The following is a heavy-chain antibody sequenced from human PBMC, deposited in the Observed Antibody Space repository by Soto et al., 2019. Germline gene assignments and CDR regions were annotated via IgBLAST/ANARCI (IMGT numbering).Heavy chain of an antibody. J-gene: IGHJ6*02. CDR1: GFTFSSYA. CDR3: AKTQTTESTVYYYYYGMDV. D-gene: IGHD4-4*01. Sequence: GGSLRLSCAASGFTFSSYAMSWVRQAPGKGLEWVSAISGSGGSTYYADSVKGRFTISRDNSKNTLYLQMNSLRAEDTAVYYCAKTQTTESTVYYYYYGMDVWGQGTTVTVSS. V-gene: IGHV3-23*01. CDR2: ISGSGGST.